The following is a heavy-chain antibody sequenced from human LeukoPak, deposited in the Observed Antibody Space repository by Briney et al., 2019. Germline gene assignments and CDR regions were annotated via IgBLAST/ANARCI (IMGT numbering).Heavy chain of an antibody. CDR2: IWYDGSNK. CDR3: ARDGAVAGTGGLDY. CDR1: GFTFSSYG. Sequence: GSLRLSCAASGFTFSSYGMHWVRQAPGKGLEWVAVIWYDGSNKYYADSVKGRFTISRDNSKNTLYLQMNSPRAEDTAVYYCARDGAVAGTGGLDYWGQGTLVTVSS. V-gene: IGHV3-33*01. J-gene: IGHJ4*02. D-gene: IGHD6-19*01.